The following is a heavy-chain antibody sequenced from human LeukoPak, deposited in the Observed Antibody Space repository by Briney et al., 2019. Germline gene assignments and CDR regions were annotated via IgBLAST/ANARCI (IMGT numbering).Heavy chain of an antibody. CDR1: GGSFSGYY. Sequence: SETLSLTCAVYGGSFSGYYWSWIRQPPGKGLEWIGEINHSGSTNYNPSLKSRVTISVDTSKNQFSLKLSSVTAADTAVYYCARGLRDTAMVFYYYYYMDVWGKGTTVTVSS. J-gene: IGHJ6*03. V-gene: IGHV4-34*01. D-gene: IGHD5-18*01. CDR2: INHSGST. CDR3: ARGLRDTAMVFYYYYYMDV.